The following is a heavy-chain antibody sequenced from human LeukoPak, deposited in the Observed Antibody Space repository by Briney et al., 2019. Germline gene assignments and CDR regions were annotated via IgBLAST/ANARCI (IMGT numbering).Heavy chain of an antibody. V-gene: IGHV1-18*01. J-gene: IGHJ6*02. CDR3: ARILEAAMSTYAMDV. CDR2: SSAYKVKK. Sequence: ASVKVSCKASDYPFSSYGISGVRQAPGQGLEWVGWSSAYKVKKDYAQKFQGRVTMTTETSTTTAYMELRSLRSDDTAVYYCARILEAAMSTYAMDVWGQGTTVTVSS. D-gene: IGHD3-16*01. CDR1: DYPFSSYG.